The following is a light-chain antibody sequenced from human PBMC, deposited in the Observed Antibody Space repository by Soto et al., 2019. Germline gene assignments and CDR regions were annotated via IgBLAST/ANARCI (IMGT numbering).Light chain of an antibody. J-gene: IGKJ4*01. CDR2: DAS. CDR1: QSVSRH. CDR3: QQRSNWPPT. V-gene: IGKV3-11*01. Sequence: DIVLTQSPATLSLSPGERATLSCRASQSVSRHLAWYQQKPGQAPRLLIYDASNRATGIPARFSGSGSGTDFTLTISSLEPEDFAVYYCQQRSNWPPTFGGGTKVEIK.